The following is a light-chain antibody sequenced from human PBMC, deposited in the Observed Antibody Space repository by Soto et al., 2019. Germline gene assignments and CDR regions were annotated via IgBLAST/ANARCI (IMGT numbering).Light chain of an antibody. J-gene: IGKJ5*01. Sequence: AIRMTQSPSSLSASTGDRFTITCRASQGISSYLAWYQQKPGKAPKLLIYAASTLQSGVPSRFSGSGSGADFTLTISCLQSEDFATYYCQQYDNLPPFTFGQGTRLEIK. V-gene: IGKV1-8*01. CDR3: QQYDNLPPFT. CDR2: AAS. CDR1: QGISSY.